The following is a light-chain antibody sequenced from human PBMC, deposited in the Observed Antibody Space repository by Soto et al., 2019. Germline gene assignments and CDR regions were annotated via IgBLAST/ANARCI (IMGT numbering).Light chain of an antibody. CDR3: AAWDDSLNGDV. J-gene: IGLJ1*01. V-gene: IGLV1-44*01. Sequence: QAVVTQPPSASGTPGQRVTISCSGSSSNIGSNTVNWYQQLPGTAPKLLIYSNNQRPSGVPDRFSGSKSGTSASLAISGLQSEDEADYYCAAWDDSLNGDVFGTGTKLTV. CDR1: SSNIGSNT. CDR2: SNN.